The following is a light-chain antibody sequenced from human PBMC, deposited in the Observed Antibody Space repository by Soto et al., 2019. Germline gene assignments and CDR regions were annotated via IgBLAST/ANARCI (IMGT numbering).Light chain of an antibody. Sequence: EIVFTPSPGTPSLSPGERATLSCRASQSVGNNLGWYQQKPGQAPRLLIHGASTRATGIPARFSGSGSGTDFTLTISSLQPEDFAVYYCQQDYNFPLTFGGGTRWIS. J-gene: IGKJ4*01. CDR2: GAS. CDR1: QSVGNN. V-gene: IGKV3D-15*01. CDR3: QQDYNFPLT.